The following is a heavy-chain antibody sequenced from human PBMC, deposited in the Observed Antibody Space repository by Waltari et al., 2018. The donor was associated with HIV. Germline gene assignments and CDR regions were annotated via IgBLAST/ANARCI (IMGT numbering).Heavy chain of an antibody. CDR1: GGSFSGYY. CDR3: ARGPYDILTGYDY. D-gene: IGHD3-9*01. V-gene: IGHV4-34*01. J-gene: IGHJ4*02. Sequence: QVQLQQWGAGLLTPSETLSLTCAVYGGSFSGYYWSWICQPPGKGLEWIGEINHSGSTNYNPSLKSRVTISVDTSKNQFSLKLSSVTAADTAVYYCARGPYDILTGYDYWGQGTLVTVSS. CDR2: INHSGST.